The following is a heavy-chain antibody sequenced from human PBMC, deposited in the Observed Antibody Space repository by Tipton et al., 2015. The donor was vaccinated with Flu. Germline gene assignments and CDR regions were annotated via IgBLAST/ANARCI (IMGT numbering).Heavy chain of an antibody. Sequence: SLRLSCAASGYTVGSDFMTWVRQAPGKGLEWLSILYSGGSSYYADSVKGRLTISRDISKNILYLQMNSLRDDDTAIYYCATRGSWGQGTLVSISP. CDR2: LYSGGSS. CDR3: ATRGS. CDR1: GYTVGSDF. V-gene: IGHV3-53*01. J-gene: IGHJ5*02. D-gene: IGHD5-12*01.